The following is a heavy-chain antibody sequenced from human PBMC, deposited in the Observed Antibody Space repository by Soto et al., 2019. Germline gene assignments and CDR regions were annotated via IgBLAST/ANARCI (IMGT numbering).Heavy chain of an antibody. Sequence: QVQLQESGPGLVKPSQTLSLTCTVSGGSISSGGYYWSWIRQHPGKGLEWIGYIYYSGSTYYNPSLKSRVLCSLHTSTYHCTRRRSSLSAADTAGYYCARTPDPDFRHGYRSSSYRFSYYYYYGRDVWGHGTTVTGS. V-gene: IGHV4-31*03. CDR2: IYYSGST. CDR1: GGSISSGGYY. D-gene: IGHD6-13*01. CDR3: ARTPDPDFRHGYRSSSYRFSYYYYYGRDV. J-gene: IGHJ6*02.